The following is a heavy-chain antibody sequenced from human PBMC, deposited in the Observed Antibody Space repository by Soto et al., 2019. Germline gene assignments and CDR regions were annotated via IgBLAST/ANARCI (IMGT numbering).Heavy chain of an antibody. D-gene: IGHD3-3*01. CDR3: ARTYYDFWSGRETDMDV. CDR2: ISAYNGNT. V-gene: IGHV1-18*01. CDR1: GYTFTSYG. Sequence: QVQLVQSGAEVKKPGASVKVSCKASGYTFTSYGISWVRQAPGQGLEWMGWISAYNGNTNYAQKLQGRVTMTTDTSTSTAYMELRSLRSDDTAVYYCARTYYDFWSGRETDMDVWGQGTTVTVSS. J-gene: IGHJ6*02.